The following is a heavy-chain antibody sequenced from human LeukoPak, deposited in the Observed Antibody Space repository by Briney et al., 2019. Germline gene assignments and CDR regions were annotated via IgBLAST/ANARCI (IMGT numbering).Heavy chain of an antibody. V-gene: IGHV3-20*04. CDR1: GFTFDDYA. Sequence: GGSLGLSCAASGFTFDDYAMSWVRQAPGKGLEWVSGINWSGGSTGYADSVKGRFTISRDNARNSLYLQMNSLRAEDTALYYCARDPRAYCSSTSCYYFDYWGQGTLVTVSS. J-gene: IGHJ4*02. CDR3: ARDPRAYCSSTSCYYFDY. D-gene: IGHD2-2*01. CDR2: INWSGGST.